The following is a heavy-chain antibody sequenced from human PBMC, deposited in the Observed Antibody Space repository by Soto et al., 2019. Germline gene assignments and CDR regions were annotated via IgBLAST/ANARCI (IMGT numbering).Heavy chain of an antibody. CDR3: ARERSSGWYVDY. J-gene: IGHJ4*02. D-gene: IGHD6-19*01. CDR2: MNPNSGNT. V-gene: IGHV1-8*01. CDR1: GYSFTSYD. Sequence: QVQLVQSGAEVKKPGSSVKVSCKASGYSFTSYDINWVRQATGQGLEWMGWMNPNSGNTAYAQKFQGRVTMTRNTSISTAYMELSSLSSEDTAVYYCARERSSGWYVDYWGQGTLVTVSS.